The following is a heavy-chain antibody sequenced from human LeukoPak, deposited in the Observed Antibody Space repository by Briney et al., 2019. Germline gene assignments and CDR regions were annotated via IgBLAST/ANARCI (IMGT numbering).Heavy chain of an antibody. D-gene: IGHD1-26*01. CDR2: ISGSGDTT. CDR3: AKSRGESRGASNY. V-gene: IGHV3-23*01. J-gene: IGHJ4*02. CDR1: GFTFSSYA. Sequence: PGGSLRLSCAASGFTFSSYAMNWVRQAPGKGLEWVSFISGSGDTTYYADSVKGRFTISRDSSKNTLYLQMNSLRAEDTAVYCCAKSRGESRGASNYWGQGTLVTVSS.